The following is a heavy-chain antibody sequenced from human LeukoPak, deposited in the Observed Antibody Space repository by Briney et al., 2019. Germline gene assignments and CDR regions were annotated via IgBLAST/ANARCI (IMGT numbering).Heavy chain of an antibody. CDR3: VALIRGLGY. CDR1: GFTFSDHY. Sequence: GGSLILSCAASGFTFSDHYMDWVRQAPGKGLEWIGRSRNRAHSHSTEYAASVKGRFTVSRADSENSLYLQMNSLKTDDTAVYYCVALIRGLGYWGQGTLVTVSS. D-gene: IGHD3-10*01. CDR2: SRNRAHSHST. J-gene: IGHJ4*02. V-gene: IGHV3-72*01.